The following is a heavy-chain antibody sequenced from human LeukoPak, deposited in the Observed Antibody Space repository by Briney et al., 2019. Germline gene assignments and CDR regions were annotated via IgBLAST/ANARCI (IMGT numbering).Heavy chain of an antibody. Sequence: PRASVKVSCKASGYTFTSYYMHWVRQAPGQGLEWMGWISAYNGNTNYAQKVQGRVTMTTDTSTSTAYMEVKSLRSEDTAVYYCASYDSSGYYYDDRKFDYWGQGTLVTVSS. CDR3: ASYDSSGYYYDDRKFDY. V-gene: IGHV1-18*04. D-gene: IGHD3-22*01. CDR1: GYTFTSYY. CDR2: ISAYNGNT. J-gene: IGHJ4*02.